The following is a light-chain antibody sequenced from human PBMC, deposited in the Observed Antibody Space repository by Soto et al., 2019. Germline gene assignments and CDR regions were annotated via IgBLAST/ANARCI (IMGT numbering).Light chain of an antibody. CDR1: TGAVTSGHY. V-gene: IGLV7-46*01. CDR2: DTS. J-gene: IGLJ2*01. CDR3: QQRSSWRVT. Sequence: QAVVTQEPSLTVSPGGTVTLTCGSSTGAVTSGHYPYWFQQKPGQAPRTLIYDTSNKHSWTPARFSGSLLGGKAALTLSGAQPEDEAEYYCQQRSSWRVTFGGGTK.